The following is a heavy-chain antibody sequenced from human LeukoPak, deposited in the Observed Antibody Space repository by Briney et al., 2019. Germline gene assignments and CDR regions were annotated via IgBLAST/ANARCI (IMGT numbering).Heavy chain of an antibody. CDR1: GGSFSGYY. Sequence: SETLSLTCAVYGGSFSGYYWSWIRQPPGKGLEWIGEINHSGSTNYNPSLKSRVTISVDTSKNQFSLKLSSVTAADTAVYYCARGHYDILTGYSHFGYWGQGTLVTVSS. CDR2: INHSGST. V-gene: IGHV4-34*01. D-gene: IGHD3-9*01. CDR3: ARGHYDILTGYSHFGY. J-gene: IGHJ4*02.